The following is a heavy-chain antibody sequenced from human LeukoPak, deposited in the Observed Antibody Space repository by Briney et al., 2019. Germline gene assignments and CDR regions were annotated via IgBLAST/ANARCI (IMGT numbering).Heavy chain of an antibody. J-gene: IGHJ6*02. V-gene: IGHV4-39*07. Sequence: SETLSLTCTVSGGSISSSSYYWGWIRQPPGKGLEWIGSIYYSGSTYYNPSLKSRVTISVDTSKNQFSLKLSSVTAADTAVYYCARDSYLNYGMDVWGQGTTVTVSS. CDR3: ARDSYLNYGMDV. CDR2: IYYSGST. CDR1: GGSISSSSYY.